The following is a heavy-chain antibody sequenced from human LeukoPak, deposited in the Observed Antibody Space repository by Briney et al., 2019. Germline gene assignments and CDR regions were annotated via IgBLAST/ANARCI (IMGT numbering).Heavy chain of an antibody. CDR2: ICTSGST. CDR1: GGSNSSGSYY. Sequence: SETLSLTCTVSGGSNSSGSYYWSWIRQPAGKGLEWIGRICTSGSTNYNPSLKSRVTISVDTSKNQFSLKLSSVTAADTAVYYCARGLYYYGSGSSANWFDPWGQGTLVTVSS. D-gene: IGHD3-10*01. CDR3: ARGLYYYGSGSSANWFDP. J-gene: IGHJ5*02. V-gene: IGHV4-61*02.